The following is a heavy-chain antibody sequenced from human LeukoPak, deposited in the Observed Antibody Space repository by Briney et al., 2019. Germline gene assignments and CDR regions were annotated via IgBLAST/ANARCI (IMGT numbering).Heavy chain of an antibody. Sequence: SETLSLTCTVSGGSISSGSYYWSWIRQPAGKGLEWIGRIYTSGSTNYNPSLKSRVTISVDTSKNQFSLKLSSVTAADTAVYYCARDKVNRGGHYYYYYMDVWGKGTTVTVSS. J-gene: IGHJ6*03. V-gene: IGHV4-61*02. D-gene: IGHD2-15*01. CDR1: GGSISSGSYY. CDR2: IYTSGST. CDR3: ARDKVNRGGHYYYYYMDV.